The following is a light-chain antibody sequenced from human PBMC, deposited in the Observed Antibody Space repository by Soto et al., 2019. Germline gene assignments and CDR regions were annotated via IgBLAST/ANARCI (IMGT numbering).Light chain of an antibody. CDR3: QQYETYPLYT. CDR1: QTVSYR. CDR2: DAS. Sequence: DIQMTQSPSTLSASVGDRVTITCRASQTVSYRLAWYQQKPGTAPNLLVFDASILQSGVPSRFSGSGSGTEFTLTISSLQPDDFATYYCQQYETYPLYTFGQGTKLENK. J-gene: IGKJ2*01. V-gene: IGKV1-5*01.